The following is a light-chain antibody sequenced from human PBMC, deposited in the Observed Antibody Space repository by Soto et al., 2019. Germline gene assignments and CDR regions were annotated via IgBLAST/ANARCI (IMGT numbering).Light chain of an antibody. V-gene: IGKV3-20*01. CDR1: QSVSGSS. CDR2: GAS. J-gene: IGKJ3*01. CDR3: QQYDSSPSSFT. Sequence: EIVLTQSPGTLSLSPGERATLSCRASQSVSGSSLAWYQQKPGQAHRLLIYGASSRATGIPDTFSGSGSGTDFTLTINRLEPEDFEVYYCQQYDSSPSSFTFGPGTKVDIK.